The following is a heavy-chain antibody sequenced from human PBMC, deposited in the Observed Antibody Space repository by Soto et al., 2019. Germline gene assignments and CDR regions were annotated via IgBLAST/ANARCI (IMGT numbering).Heavy chain of an antibody. Sequence: EVQLLESGGGLVQPGGSLRLSCAASGFTFSSYAMSWVRQAPGKGLEWVSAISGSGGSTYYADSVKGRFTISRDNSKNTLYLQMSSLRAEDTAVYYCAKGGYCSGGSCYPVAFDIWGQGTMVTVSS. CDR2: ISGSGGST. J-gene: IGHJ3*02. CDR1: GFTFSSYA. CDR3: AKGGYCSGGSCYPVAFDI. D-gene: IGHD2-15*01. V-gene: IGHV3-23*01.